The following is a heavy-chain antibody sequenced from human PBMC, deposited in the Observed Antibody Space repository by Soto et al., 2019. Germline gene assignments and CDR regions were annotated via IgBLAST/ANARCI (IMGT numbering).Heavy chain of an antibody. V-gene: IGHV4-4*02. Sequence: SETLSLTCAVSSGSISSSNWWSWVRQPPGKGLEWIGEIYHSGSTNYNPSLKSRVTISVDKSKNQFSLKLSSVTAADTAVYYCARNTFTTASGVEFLPWGQGPLVTVSS. CDR2: IYHSGST. CDR1: SGSISSSNW. CDR3: ARNTFTTASGVEFLP. D-gene: IGHD2-21*02. J-gene: IGHJ5*02.